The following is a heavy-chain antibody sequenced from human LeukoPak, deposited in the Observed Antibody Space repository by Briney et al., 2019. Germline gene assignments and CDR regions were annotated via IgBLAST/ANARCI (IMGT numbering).Heavy chain of an antibody. CDR3: ASSDVLPPPRGYSYGYSSGAFDI. Sequence: GASVKVSCKASGGTFSSYAISWVRQAPGQGLEWMGGIIPIFGTANYAQKFQGRVMITTDESTSTAYMELSSLRSEDTAVYYCASSDVLPPPRGYSYGYSSGAFDIWGQGTMVTVSS. CDR2: IIPIFGTA. CDR1: GGTFSSYA. J-gene: IGHJ3*02. V-gene: IGHV1-69*05. D-gene: IGHD5-18*01.